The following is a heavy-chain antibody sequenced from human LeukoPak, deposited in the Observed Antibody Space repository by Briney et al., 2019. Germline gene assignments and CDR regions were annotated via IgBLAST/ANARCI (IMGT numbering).Heavy chain of an antibody. CDR3: AREDNYLGAFDI. CDR1: GLTFSRHW. J-gene: IGHJ3*02. D-gene: IGHD1-1*01. V-gene: IGHV3-74*01. CDR2: IDRDGTIT. Sequence: PGGSLRLSCAPSGLTFSRHWMFWVRQGPGKGLVWVSQIDRDGTITSYADSVKGRFTISRDNAKNTVYLQMNSLRAEDTAVYYCAREDNYLGAFDIWGQGTMVTVSS.